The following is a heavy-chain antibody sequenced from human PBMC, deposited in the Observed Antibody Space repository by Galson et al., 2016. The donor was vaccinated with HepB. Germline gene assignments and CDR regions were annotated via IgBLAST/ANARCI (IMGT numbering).Heavy chain of an antibody. D-gene: IGHD4-17*01. Sequence: SVKVSCKASGYTFSSYGISWVRQAPGQGLEWMGYISAYNGDTHFAQKFQGRVTMTRDTSTSTAYMELRSLTSDDTAVYYCVRAGYGDYPNPLDYWGQGTLVTVSS. J-gene: IGHJ4*02. CDR1: GYTFSSYG. CDR2: ISAYNGDT. V-gene: IGHV1-18*01. CDR3: VRAGYGDYPNPLDY.